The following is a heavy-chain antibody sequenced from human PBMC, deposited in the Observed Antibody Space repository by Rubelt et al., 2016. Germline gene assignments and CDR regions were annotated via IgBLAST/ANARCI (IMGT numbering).Heavy chain of an antibody. CDR1: GGSISSSSYY. V-gene: IGHV4-39*01. J-gene: IGHJ4*02. CDR2: IYYSGST. CDR3: ARTYYYDSSVPVDY. D-gene: IGHD3-22*01. Sequence: QLQLQESGPGLVKPSETLSLTCTVSGGSISSSSYYWGWIRQPPGKGLEWIGSIYYSGSTYYKPSHKSRVTISVDTSKNQFSLDLSSVTAAVTAVYYCARTYYYDSSVPVDYWGQGTLVTVSS.